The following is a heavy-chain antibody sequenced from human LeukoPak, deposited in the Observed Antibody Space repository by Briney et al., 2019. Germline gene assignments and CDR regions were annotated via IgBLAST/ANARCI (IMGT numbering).Heavy chain of an antibody. D-gene: IGHD1-26*01. V-gene: IGHV3-13*01. Sequence: GGSLRLSCAASGFTFSIFDMHWVRQTTEKGLEWVSAIATAGDTYYPGSVKGRFTISRENAENSLYLQMNSLRAGDTAVYYCVRGPLGGSPYRTFDHWGQGVLVTVSS. CDR1: GFTFSIFD. J-gene: IGHJ4*02. CDR2: IATAGDT. CDR3: VRGPLGGSPYRTFDH.